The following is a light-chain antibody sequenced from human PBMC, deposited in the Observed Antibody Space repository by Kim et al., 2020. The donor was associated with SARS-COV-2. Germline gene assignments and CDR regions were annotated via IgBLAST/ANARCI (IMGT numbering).Light chain of an antibody. CDR3: QQSYISPFT. J-gene: IGKJ3*01. CDR2: AAS. CDR1: QSISSH. Sequence: DIQMTQSPSSLSASVGDRVTITCRTTQSISSHLNWYQQKPGRAPKLLISAASTLQGGVPSRFSGSGSETDFTLTISSLQPEDFATYFCQQSYISPFTFGPGTKVDIK. V-gene: IGKV1-39*01.